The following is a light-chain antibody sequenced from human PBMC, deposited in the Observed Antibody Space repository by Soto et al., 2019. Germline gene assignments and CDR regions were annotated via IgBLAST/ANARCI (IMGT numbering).Light chain of an antibody. CDR3: QQYGSSVYT. CDR2: GAS. Sequence: EIVLPQSPGTLSLSPGERATLSCRASQSFSSSYLAWYQQKPGQAPRLLIYGASSRATGIPDRFSGSGSGTDFTLTISRLEPEDCAVYYCQQYGSSVYTFGQGTKLEIK. CDR1: QSFSSSY. V-gene: IGKV3-20*01. J-gene: IGKJ2*01.